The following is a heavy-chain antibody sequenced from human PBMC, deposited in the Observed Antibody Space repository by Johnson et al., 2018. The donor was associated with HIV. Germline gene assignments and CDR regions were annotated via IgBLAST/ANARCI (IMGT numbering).Heavy chain of an antibody. Sequence: EVQLVESGGGLVQPGGSLRLSCAASGFTFDDYAMHWVRQAPGKGLEWVSGISWNSGSIGYADSVKGRFTISRDNSKNKLYLQMNSLRAEETAVYYCAREGNWNYVLAFDIWGQGTMVTVSS. CDR2: ISWNSGSI. V-gene: IGHV3-9*01. J-gene: IGHJ3*02. D-gene: IGHD1-7*01. CDR3: AREGNWNYVLAFDI. CDR1: GFTFDDYA.